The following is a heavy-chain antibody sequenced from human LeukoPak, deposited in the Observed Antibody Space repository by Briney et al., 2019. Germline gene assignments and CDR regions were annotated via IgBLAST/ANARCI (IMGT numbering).Heavy chain of an antibody. CDR2: IYTRGTT. D-gene: IGHD5-18*01. CDR3: ARVYTVMGATTVDHYHYYMDV. V-gene: IGHV4-4*07. Sequence: PSETLSLTCTVSGGSISDYYWSWIRQPAGKGLEWIGHIYTRGTTNYNPSVKSRVTVSLDTSKNQISLKLSSVTAADTAIYYCARVYTVMGATTVDHYHYYMDVWGKGTTVTVSS. J-gene: IGHJ6*03. CDR1: GGSISDYY.